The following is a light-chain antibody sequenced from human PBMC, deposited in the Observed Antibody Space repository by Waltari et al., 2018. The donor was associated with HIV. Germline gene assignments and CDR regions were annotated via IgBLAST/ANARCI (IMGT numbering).Light chain of an antibody. CDR2: KDT. Sequence: SYELTQPPSVSVSPGQTARITCSGDVLPNHYTHWYQQRPGQAPKVVIYKDTERPSGIPERFSGSSSGTTVTLTISAVQAEDEADYYCQSADSSTTHWVFGGGTKLTVL. CDR1: VLPNHY. J-gene: IGLJ3*02. V-gene: IGLV3-25*03. CDR3: QSADSSTTHWV.